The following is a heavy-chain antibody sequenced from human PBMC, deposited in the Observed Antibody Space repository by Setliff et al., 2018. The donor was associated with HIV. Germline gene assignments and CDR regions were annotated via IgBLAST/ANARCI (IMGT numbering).Heavy chain of an antibody. CDR3: TRGIRVHPEISGSYDY. Sequence: ASVKVSCKVSGYTFPDYYFQWVRQAPGKGLEWVGLIDPDRGETVYAEKFQGRVTITADRSKDIAYLQMNSLKTEDTAVYYCTRGIRVHPEISGSYDYWGQGTLVTVSS. J-gene: IGHJ4*02. D-gene: IGHD3-22*01. CDR2: IDPDRGET. V-gene: IGHV1-69-2*01. CDR1: GYTFPDYY.